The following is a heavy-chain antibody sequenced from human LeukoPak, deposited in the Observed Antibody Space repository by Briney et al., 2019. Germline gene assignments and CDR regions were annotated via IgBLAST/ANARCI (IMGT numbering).Heavy chain of an antibody. Sequence: PSETLSLTWAVYGGSFSGYYWSWIRQPPGKGLEWIGEINHSGSTNYNPSLKSRVAISVDTSKNQFSLKLSSVTAADTAVYYCARGSNYDFWSGYPHNNWFDPWGQGTLVTVSS. D-gene: IGHD3-3*01. V-gene: IGHV4-34*01. CDR2: INHSGST. CDR1: GGSFSGYY. CDR3: ARGSNYDFWSGYPHNNWFDP. J-gene: IGHJ5*02.